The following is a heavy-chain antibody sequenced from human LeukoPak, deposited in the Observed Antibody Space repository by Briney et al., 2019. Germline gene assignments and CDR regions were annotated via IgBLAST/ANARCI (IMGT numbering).Heavy chain of an antibody. V-gene: IGHV3-30-3*01. Sequence: GRSLRLSCAASGFTFSSYAMHWVRQAPGKGLEWVAVISYDGSNKYYADSVKGRFTISRDNSKNTLYLQMNSLRAEDTAVYYCAREWIQLWLHAFDIWGQETMVTVSS. CDR2: ISYDGSNK. CDR3: AREWIQLWLHAFDI. J-gene: IGHJ3*02. CDR1: GFTFSSYA. D-gene: IGHD5-18*01.